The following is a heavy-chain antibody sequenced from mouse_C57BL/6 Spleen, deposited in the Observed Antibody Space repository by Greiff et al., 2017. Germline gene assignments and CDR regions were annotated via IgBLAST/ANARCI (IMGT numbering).Heavy chain of an antibody. CDR2: INPNNGGT. CDR1: GYTFTDYY. CDR3: ASSPENAMDY. V-gene: IGHV1-26*01. J-gene: IGHJ4*01. Sequence: EVQLQQSGPELVKPGASVKISCKASGYTFTDYYMNWVKQSHGKSLEWIGDINPNNGGTSYNQKFKGKATLTVDKSSSTAYMELRSLTSEDSAVYNCASSPENAMDYWGQGTSVTVSS.